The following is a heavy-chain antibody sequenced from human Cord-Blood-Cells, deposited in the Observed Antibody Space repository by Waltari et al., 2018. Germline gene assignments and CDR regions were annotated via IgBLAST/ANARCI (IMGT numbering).Heavy chain of an antibody. Sequence: QLQLQESRPGLVKPSETLSLTCTLSGGSLSSSSYYWGWIRQPPGKGLEWIGSIYYSGSTYYNPSLKSRVTISVDTSKNQFSLKLSSVTAADTAVYYCALTGYYWYFDLWGRGTLVTVSS. D-gene: IGHD3-9*01. CDR1: GGSLSSSSYY. J-gene: IGHJ2*01. CDR3: ALTGYYWYFDL. V-gene: IGHV4-39*07. CDR2: IYYSGST.